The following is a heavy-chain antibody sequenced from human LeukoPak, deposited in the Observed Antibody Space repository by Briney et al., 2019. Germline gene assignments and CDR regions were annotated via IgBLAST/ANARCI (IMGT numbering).Heavy chain of an antibody. D-gene: IGHD5-24*01. V-gene: IGHV3-30-3*01. CDR1: GFTFSSYA. CDR2: ISYDGSNK. CDR3: ARDWAMAFFDY. J-gene: IGHJ4*02. Sequence: GGSLRLSCAASGFTFSSYAMHWVRQAPGKGLEWVAVISYDGSNKYYADSVKGRFTISRDNSKNTLYLQMNSLSAEDTAVYYCARDWAMAFFDYWGQGTLVTVSS.